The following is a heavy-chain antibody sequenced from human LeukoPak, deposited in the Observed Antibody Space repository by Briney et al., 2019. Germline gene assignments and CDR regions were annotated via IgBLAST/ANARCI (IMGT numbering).Heavy chain of an antibody. CDR1: GGTFSSYA. J-gene: IGHJ3*02. CDR3: ARSHSSGDDAFDI. Sequence: SVKVSCKASGGTFSSYAISRVRQAPGQGLEWMGRIIPILGIANYAQKFQGRVTITADKSTSTAYMELSSLRSEDTAVYYCARSHSSGDDAFDIWGQGTMVTVSS. D-gene: IGHD6-25*01. CDR2: IIPILGIA. V-gene: IGHV1-69*04.